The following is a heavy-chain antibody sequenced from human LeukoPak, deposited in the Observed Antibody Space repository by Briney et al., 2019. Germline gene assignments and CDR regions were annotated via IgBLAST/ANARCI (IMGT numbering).Heavy chain of an antibody. V-gene: IGHV4-61*01. Sequence: SETLSLTCTVSGGSVSSGSYYWSWIRQPPGKGLEWIGYIYYSGSTNYNPSLKSRVTISVDTSKNQFSMKLSSVTAADTAVYYCAREDTAMTGGYYYYGMDVWGQGTTVTVSS. D-gene: IGHD5-18*01. CDR2: IYYSGST. CDR1: GGSVSSGSYY. J-gene: IGHJ6*02. CDR3: AREDTAMTGGYYYYGMDV.